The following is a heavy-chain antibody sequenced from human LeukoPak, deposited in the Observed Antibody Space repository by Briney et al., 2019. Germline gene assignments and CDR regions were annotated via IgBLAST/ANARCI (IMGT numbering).Heavy chain of an antibody. CDR2: INHSGST. V-gene: IGHV4-34*01. CDR3: ARGNLFDYVWGSYRASLGY. J-gene: IGHJ4*02. CDR1: GVSFNGYY. Sequence: SETLSLTCAVYGVSFNGYYWTWIRQPPGKGLEWIGEINHSGSTNYNPSLRSRVTISVDTSKNQFSLNLSSVTAADTAVYYCARGNLFDYVWGSYRASLGYWGQGTLVTASS. D-gene: IGHD3-16*02.